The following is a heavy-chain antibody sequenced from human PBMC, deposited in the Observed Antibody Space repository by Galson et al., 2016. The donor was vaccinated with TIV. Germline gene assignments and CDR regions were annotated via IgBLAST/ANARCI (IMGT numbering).Heavy chain of an antibody. J-gene: IGHJ6*03. CDR3: ARGGWSGDPGDYHYFYMDV. Sequence: SVKVSCKAAGGTFTSFAISWVRQSPGQGLEWMGGIVPMFGIVTYAQRFQGRVTFTADASTSTAYLELRSLRSDDSAVYYCARGGWSGDPGDYHYFYMDVWGKGTTVIASS. CDR2: IVPMFGIV. V-gene: IGHV1-69*13. CDR1: GGTFTSFA. D-gene: IGHD3-3*01.